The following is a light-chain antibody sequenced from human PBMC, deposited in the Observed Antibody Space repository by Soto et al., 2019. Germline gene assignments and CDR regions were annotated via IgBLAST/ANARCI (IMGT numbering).Light chain of an antibody. J-gene: IGLJ2*01. CDR3: CSYAGGSTPVV. CDR1: SRDVGSYNF. V-gene: IGLV2-23*02. CDR2: EVT. Sequence: QSALTQPASVSGSPGKSITNSCTGTSRDVGSYNFVSWYQQCPGRAPKLMIFEVTKRPSGVSNRFSGSKSGNTASLTISGLQAEDEADYNCCSYAGGSTPVVYGGGTKLTVL.